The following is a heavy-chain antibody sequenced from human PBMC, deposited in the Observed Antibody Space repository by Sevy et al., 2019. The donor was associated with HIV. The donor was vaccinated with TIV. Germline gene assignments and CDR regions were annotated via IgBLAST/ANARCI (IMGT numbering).Heavy chain of an antibody. Sequence: GGSLRLSCAASGFTFSSYAMHWVRQAPGKGLEWVAVISYDGSNKYYADSVKGRFTISRDYSKNTLYLQMNSLRAEDTAVYYCARSRTAYDYVGYYFDYWGQGTLVTVSS. CDR1: GFTFSSYA. CDR2: ISYDGSNK. J-gene: IGHJ4*02. V-gene: IGHV3-30-3*01. CDR3: ARSRTAYDYVGYYFDY. D-gene: IGHD3-16*01.